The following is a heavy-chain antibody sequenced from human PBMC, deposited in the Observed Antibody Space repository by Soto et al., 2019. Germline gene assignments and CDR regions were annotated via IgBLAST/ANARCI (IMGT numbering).Heavy chain of an antibody. J-gene: IGHJ5*02. V-gene: IGHV1-3*01. D-gene: IGHD5-18*01. Sequence: GASVKVSCKASGYTFTSYAMHWVRQAPGQRLEWMGWINAGNGNTKYSQKFQGRVTITRDTSASTAYMELSSLRSEDTAVYYCARGLQLWLNWFDPWGQGTLVTVSS. CDR2: INAGNGNT. CDR3: ARGLQLWLNWFDP. CDR1: GYTFTSYA.